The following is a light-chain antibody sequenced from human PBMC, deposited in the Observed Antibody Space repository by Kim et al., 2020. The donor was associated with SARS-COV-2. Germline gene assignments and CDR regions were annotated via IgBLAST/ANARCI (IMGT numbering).Light chain of an antibody. V-gene: IGLV3-1*01. CDR3: QALDSSTYV. CDR2: QDS. J-gene: IGLJ1*01. Sequence: VSPGHTASSTGSGDKLGDTYACWYQQKPGQSPVLVIYQDSTRPSGIPERFSGSNSGNTATLTISGTQAMDEADYYCQALDSSTYVFGTGTKVTVL. CDR1: KLGDTY.